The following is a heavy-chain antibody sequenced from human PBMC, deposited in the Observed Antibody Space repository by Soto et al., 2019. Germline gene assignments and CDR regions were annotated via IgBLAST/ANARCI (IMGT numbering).Heavy chain of an antibody. Sequence: PSETLSLTCTVSGGSISSSSYYWGWIRQPPGKGLEWIGSIYYSGSTSYNPSLKSRVTISVDTSKNQFSLKLSSLSAADPAVSYCARQAPIAAAGTGYCGKGTLVTVSS. CDR2: IYYSGST. J-gene: IGHJ4*02. D-gene: IGHD6-13*01. V-gene: IGHV4-39*01. CDR1: GGSISSSSYY. CDR3: ARQAPIAAAGTGY.